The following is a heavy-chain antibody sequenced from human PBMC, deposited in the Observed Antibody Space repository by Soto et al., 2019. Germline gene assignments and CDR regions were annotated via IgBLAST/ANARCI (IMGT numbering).Heavy chain of an antibody. D-gene: IGHD2-2*01. CDR2: MNPNSGHT. Sequence: QVQLVQSGAEVKKPGASVKVSCKASGYTFTSHDINWMRQATGQGLEWMGWMNPNSGHTNYAQKFQGRVTMTRDTSISTADMELTNLRSEYTAIYYCASDMSTTWGQGTLVTVSS. V-gene: IGHV1-8*01. J-gene: IGHJ5*02. CDR3: ASDMSTT. CDR1: GYTFTSHD.